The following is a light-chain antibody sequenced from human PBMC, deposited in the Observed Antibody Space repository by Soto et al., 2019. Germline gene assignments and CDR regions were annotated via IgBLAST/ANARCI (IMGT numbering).Light chain of an antibody. CDR2: DAS. V-gene: IGKV3-11*01. Sequence: EIVLTQSPATHSLSPCERATLSCRASQSVSGYLAWYQQKPGQAPRLLIYDASKRATGIPARFSGSGFGTDFTLTISSLEPEDFAVYYCQQRSKWRTFGQGTKVDI. J-gene: IGKJ1*01. CDR3: QQRSKWRT. CDR1: QSVSGY.